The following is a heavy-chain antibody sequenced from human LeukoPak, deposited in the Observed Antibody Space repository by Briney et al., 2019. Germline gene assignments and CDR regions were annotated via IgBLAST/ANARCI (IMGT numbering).Heavy chain of an antibody. V-gene: IGHV4-34*01. CDR1: GGSFSGYY. CDR2: INHSGST. D-gene: IGHD4-11*01. CDR3: ARGNYDYSGSFGKDWFDP. Sequence: SETLSLTCAVYGGSFSGYYWSWIRQPPGTGLEWIGEINHSGSTNYNPSLKSRVTISVDTSKNQFSLKLSSVTAADTAVYYCARGNYDYSGSFGKDWFDPWGQGTLVTVSS. J-gene: IGHJ5*02.